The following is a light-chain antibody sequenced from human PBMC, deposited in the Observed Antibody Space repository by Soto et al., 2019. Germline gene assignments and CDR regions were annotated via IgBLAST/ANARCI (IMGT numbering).Light chain of an antibody. V-gene: IGLV1-47*01. CDR2: RNN. J-gene: IGLJ3*02. Sequence: QLVLTQPPSASGTPGQRVTISCSGSSSNIGSNYVYWYQQLPGTAPKLLIYRNNQRPSGVPDRFSGSTSGTSASLAISGLRSEDEADYYCAAWDDSLSGWVFGGGTKVTV. CDR3: AAWDDSLSGWV. CDR1: SSNIGSNY.